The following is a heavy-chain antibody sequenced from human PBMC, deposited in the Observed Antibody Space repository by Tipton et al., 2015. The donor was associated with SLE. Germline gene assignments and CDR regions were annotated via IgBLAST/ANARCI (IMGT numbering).Heavy chain of an antibody. CDR2: IYHDGST. CDR1: GRSFSGYY. CDR3: ARVAGYFDN. Sequence: TLSLTCAVYGRSFSGYYWSWIRQPPGKGLEWIGYIYHDGSTNYNPSLKSRVSISIDTSKNHFSLNLSSVTAADTAVYYCARVAGYFDNWGRGTLVTVSS. J-gene: IGHJ4*02. V-gene: IGHV4-34*01. D-gene: IGHD3-10*01.